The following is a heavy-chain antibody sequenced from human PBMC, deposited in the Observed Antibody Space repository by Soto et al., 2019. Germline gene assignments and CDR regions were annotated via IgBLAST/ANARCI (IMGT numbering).Heavy chain of an antibody. V-gene: IGHV3-30*18. CDR3: AKDRSRSSSLGYYYYYYGMDV. J-gene: IGHJ6*02. D-gene: IGHD6-13*01. CDR2: ISYDGSNK. CDR1: GFTFSSYG. Sequence: GGSLRLSCAASGFTFSSYGMHWVRQAPGKGLEWVAVISYDGSNKYYADSVKGRFTISRDNSKNTLYLQMNSLRAEDTAVYYCAKDRSRSSSLGYYYYYYGMDVWGQGTTVTVSS.